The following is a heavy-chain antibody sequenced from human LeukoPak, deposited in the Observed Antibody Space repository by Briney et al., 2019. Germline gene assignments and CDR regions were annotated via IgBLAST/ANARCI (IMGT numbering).Heavy chain of an antibody. J-gene: IGHJ4*02. D-gene: IGHD2-2*01. V-gene: IGHV1-18*01. Sequence: ASVKVSCKASGYTFTSYGISWVRQAPGQGLEWMGWISAYNGNTNYAQKLQGRVTMTTDTSTSTAYMELRSLRSDDTAVYYCARGYCSSTSCYYFDYWGQGTLVTVSS. CDR2: ISAYNGNT. CDR3: ARGYCSSTSCYYFDY. CDR1: GYTFTSYG.